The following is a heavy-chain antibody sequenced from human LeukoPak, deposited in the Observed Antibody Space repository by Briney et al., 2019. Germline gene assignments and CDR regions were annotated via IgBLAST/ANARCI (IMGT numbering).Heavy chain of an antibody. Sequence: SETLSLTCTVSGGSISSYYWSWIRQPPEKGLEWIGYIYYSGSTNYNPSLKSRVTISVDTSKNQFSLKLSSVTAADTAVYYCARGSGSYYVRVCAFDIWGQGTMVTVSS. CDR1: GGSISSYY. D-gene: IGHD1-26*01. CDR3: ARGSGSYYVRVCAFDI. J-gene: IGHJ3*02. V-gene: IGHV4-59*01. CDR2: IYYSGST.